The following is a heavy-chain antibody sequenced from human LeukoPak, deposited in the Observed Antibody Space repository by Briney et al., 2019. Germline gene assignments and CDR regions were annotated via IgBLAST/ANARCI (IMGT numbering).Heavy chain of an antibody. J-gene: IGHJ2*01. CDR2: INPNSGGT. CDR1: EYTFTGYY. CDR3: ARGPYVPFPNWYFDL. V-gene: IGHV1-2*02. Sequence: VASVKLSCKASEYTFTGYYMHWVRQAPGQGLEWMGWINPNSGGTHYAPKFQGRVTMTRDTSISTAYMELSRLRSDDTAVYYCARGPYVPFPNWYFDLWGRGTLVTVSS. D-gene: IGHD3-10*02.